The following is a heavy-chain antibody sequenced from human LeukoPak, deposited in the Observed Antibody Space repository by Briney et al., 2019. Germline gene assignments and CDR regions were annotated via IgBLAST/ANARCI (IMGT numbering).Heavy chain of an antibody. CDR2: INTDGSST. J-gene: IGHJ4*02. Sequence: GGSLRLSCAASGFTFSSYWMHWVRQAPGKGLVWVSRINTDGSSTSYADSVKGRFTISRDNAKNTLYLQMSSLGAEDTAVYYCARHRVYGYYFDYWGQGTLITVSS. CDR3: ARHRVYGYYFDY. CDR1: GFTFSSYW. V-gene: IGHV3-74*01. D-gene: IGHD3-10*01.